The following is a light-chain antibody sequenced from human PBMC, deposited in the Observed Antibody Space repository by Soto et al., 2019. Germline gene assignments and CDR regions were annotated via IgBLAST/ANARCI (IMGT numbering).Light chain of an antibody. J-gene: IGLJ1*01. CDR3: SSYTNSITLYV. CDR2: DVS. CDR1: SSDVGGYNY. V-gene: IGLV2-14*01. Sequence: QSALTQPASVSGSPGQSITISCTGTSSDVGGYNYVSWYQQHPGKAPKLMIYDVSNRPSGVSNRFSGSKSGNTASLTISGLQAEDVADYYCSSYTNSITLYVFGTGTIVTVL.